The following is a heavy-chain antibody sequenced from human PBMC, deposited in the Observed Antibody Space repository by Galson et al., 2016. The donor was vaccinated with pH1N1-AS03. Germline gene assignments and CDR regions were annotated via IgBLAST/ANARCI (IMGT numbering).Heavy chain of an antibody. Sequence: SVKVSCKASGGTFRSYAFSWVRQAPGQGLEWMGGIIPILGTKYYAQKFQGRVTITTDESTSTAYMKLSSLRSEDTAVFYCAREWGNRVIAGWDYLHYWCQGPLVTVSS. V-gene: IGHV1-69*05. CDR3: AREWGNRVIAGWDYLHY. D-gene: IGHD6-13*01. CDR2: IIPILGTK. J-gene: IGHJ4*02. CDR1: GGTFRSYA.